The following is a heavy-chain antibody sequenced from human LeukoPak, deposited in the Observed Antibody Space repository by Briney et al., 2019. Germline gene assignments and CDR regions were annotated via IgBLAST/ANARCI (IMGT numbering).Heavy chain of an antibody. CDR3: ASSDPFSSSYAFDI. CDR1: GGSISSGDYY. D-gene: IGHD6-13*01. Sequence: SQTLSLTCTVSGGSISSGDYYWSWIRQPPGKGLEWIGYIYYSGGTNYNPSLKSRVTISVDTSKNQFSLKLSSVTAADTAVYYCASSDPFSSSYAFDIWGQGTMVTVSS. CDR2: IYYSGGT. V-gene: IGHV4-61*08. J-gene: IGHJ3*02.